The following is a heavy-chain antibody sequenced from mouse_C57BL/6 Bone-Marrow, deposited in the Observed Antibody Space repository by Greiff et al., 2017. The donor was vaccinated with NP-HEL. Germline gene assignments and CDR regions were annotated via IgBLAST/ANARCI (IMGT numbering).Heavy chain of an antibody. V-gene: IGHV1-63*01. CDR1: GFTITNSC. CDR3: GSEGVLEAMAY. J-gene: IGHJ4*01. Sequence: QVQLQQSVAELVRPGTSVKMSCKASGFTITNSCIGWAKQRPGHGLEWIGEIYPGGGYTKYNQKFKGKATLTADKSSSTAYLQLSRLTSEDTAICSCGSEGVLEAMAYWGQGTSVTVSA. CDR2: IYPGGGYT.